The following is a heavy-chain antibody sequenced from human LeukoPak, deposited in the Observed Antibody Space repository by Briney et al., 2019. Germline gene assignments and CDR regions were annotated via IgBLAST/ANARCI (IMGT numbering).Heavy chain of an antibody. CDR2: FFQSGSA. CDR1: GGSISNYF. V-gene: IGHV4-59*08. Sequence: PSETLSLTCTVSGGSISNYFWNWIRQPPGKGLEWIGYFFQSGSAKYNPSLRSRVTLSADTSKNQVSLKLNSVTAADTAVYFCARAGGYSGYGSFDYWGQGILAPVSS. J-gene: IGHJ4*02. CDR3: ARAGGYSGYGSFDY. D-gene: IGHD5-12*01.